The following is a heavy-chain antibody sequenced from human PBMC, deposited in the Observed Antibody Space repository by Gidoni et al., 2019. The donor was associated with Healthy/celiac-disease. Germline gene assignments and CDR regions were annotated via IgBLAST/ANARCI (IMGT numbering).Heavy chain of an antibody. CDR3: AKELYSGSYKGYAFDK. CDR1: GFTFDDYA. J-gene: IGHJ3*02. V-gene: IGHV3-9*01. Sequence: EVQLVESGGGLVQPGRSLRLSCAAAGFTFDDYAMYWVRQAPGKGLEWVSGISWSSGSVGYADSVKGRFTISRDNAKNSLYLQMNSLGPDDTAFYYCAKELYSGSYKGYAFDKWGQGTMVTVSS. CDR2: ISWSSGSV. D-gene: IGHD1-26*01.